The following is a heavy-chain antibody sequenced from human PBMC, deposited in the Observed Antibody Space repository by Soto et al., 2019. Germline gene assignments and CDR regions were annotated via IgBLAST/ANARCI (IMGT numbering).Heavy chain of an antibody. CDR3: ATDRYSGSYPSYYYYGMDV. J-gene: IGHJ6*02. CDR2: NSAYNGKT. CDR1: GYTFTSYG. Sequence: ASVKVSCKASGYTFTSYGISWVRQAPGQGLEWMGWNSAYNGKTNYAQKLQGRVTMTTDTSTDTAYMELSSLRSEDTAVYYCATDRYSGSYPSYYYYGMDVWGQGTTVTVSS. V-gene: IGHV1-18*01. D-gene: IGHD1-26*01.